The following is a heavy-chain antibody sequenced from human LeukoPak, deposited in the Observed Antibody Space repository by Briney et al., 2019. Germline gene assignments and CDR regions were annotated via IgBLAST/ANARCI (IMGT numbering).Heavy chain of an antibody. Sequence: PSETLSLTCTVSGYSISSGYHWGWIRQPPGKGLEWIGSIHHSESTYYNPSLKSRVSISVDTSNNQFSLKLNSVTAADTAVYYCARENWGFDYWGQGTLVTVSS. CDR3: ARENWGFDY. CDR1: GYSISSGYH. J-gene: IGHJ4*02. D-gene: IGHD7-27*01. CDR2: IHHSEST. V-gene: IGHV4-38-2*02.